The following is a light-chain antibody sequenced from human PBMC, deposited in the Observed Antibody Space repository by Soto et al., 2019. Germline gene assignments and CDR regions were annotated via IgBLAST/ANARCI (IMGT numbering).Light chain of an antibody. V-gene: IGLV1-47*01. CDR3: AAWDDSLSARV. J-gene: IGLJ3*02. Sequence: QLVLTQPPSASGTPGQRVTISCSGSSSNIGSSYVHWYQQLPGTAPKLLIYRNNQRPSGVPDRFSGSKSGTSASLAISGLRSEDEADYYCAAWDDSLSARVFGGGTKLTVL. CDR2: RNN. CDR1: SSNIGSSY.